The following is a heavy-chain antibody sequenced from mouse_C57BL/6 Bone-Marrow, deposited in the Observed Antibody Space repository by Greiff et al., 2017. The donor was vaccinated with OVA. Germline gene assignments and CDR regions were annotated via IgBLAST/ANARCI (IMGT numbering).Heavy chain of an antibody. CDR3: ARKGITPWFAY. J-gene: IGHJ3*01. Sequence: QVQLKQSGPELVKPGASVKISCKASGYAFSSSWMNWVKQRPGKGLEWIGRIYPGDGDTNYNGKFKGKATLTADKSSSTAYMQLSSLTSEDSAVYFCARKGITPWFAYWGQGTLVTVSA. V-gene: IGHV1-82*01. CDR2: IYPGDGDT. D-gene: IGHD1-1*01. CDR1: GYAFSSSW.